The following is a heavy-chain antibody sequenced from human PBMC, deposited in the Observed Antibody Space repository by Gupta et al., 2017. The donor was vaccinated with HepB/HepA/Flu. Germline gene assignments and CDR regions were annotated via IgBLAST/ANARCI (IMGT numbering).Heavy chain of an antibody. Sequence: QVPLQESGPGMGKPWETLSLTPTAPGGSISRYYWSWIRQSPGKGLECIGYSYYSGRTTNTPALKSRVTISVDTSKNQFSLKLSSVTAADTAVYYCARGRRPDYWGQGTLVTVSS. V-gene: IGHV4-59*01. J-gene: IGHJ4*02. CDR3: ARGRRPDY. CDR2: SYYSGRT. CDR1: GGSISRYY.